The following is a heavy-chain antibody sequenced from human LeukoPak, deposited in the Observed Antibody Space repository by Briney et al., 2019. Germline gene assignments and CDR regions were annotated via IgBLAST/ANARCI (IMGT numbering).Heavy chain of an antibody. CDR3: AKRGVVIRVILVGFHKEAYYFDS. J-gene: IGHJ4*02. V-gene: IGHV3-23*01. D-gene: IGHD3-22*01. Sequence: TGGSLRLYCAVSGITLSNYGMSWVRQAPGKGLEWVAGISDSGGRTKYADSVKGRFTISRDNAKNTLYLQMNSLRAEDTAVYFCAKRGVVIRVILVGFHKEAYYFDSWGQGALVTVSS. CDR2: ISDSGGRT. CDR1: GITLSNYG.